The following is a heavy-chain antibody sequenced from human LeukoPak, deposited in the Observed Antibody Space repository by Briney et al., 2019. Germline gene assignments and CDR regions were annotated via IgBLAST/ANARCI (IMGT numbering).Heavy chain of an antibody. CDR3: ARQSSMVRGVIIN. Sequence: PSETLSLTCTVSGGSISSYYWSWIRQPAGKGLEWIGRIHTSGTTNYNSSLKSRVTMSLDTSKNQFSLKLSSVTAADTAVYYCARQSSMVRGVIINWGQGTLVTVSS. J-gene: IGHJ4*02. D-gene: IGHD3-10*01. CDR2: IHTSGTT. V-gene: IGHV4-4*07. CDR1: GGSISSYY.